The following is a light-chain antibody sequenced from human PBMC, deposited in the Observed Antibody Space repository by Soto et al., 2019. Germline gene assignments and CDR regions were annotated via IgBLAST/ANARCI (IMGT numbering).Light chain of an antibody. CDR3: QQYDNLPRYT. CDR1: QDISNY. Sequence: DIQMTQSPSSLSASVADRVTITCQASQDISNYLNWYQQKPGKAPKLLIYDASNLETGVPSRFSGSGSGTDFTFTISRLQPEDIATYYCQQYDNLPRYTFGQGTKLEIK. J-gene: IGKJ2*01. V-gene: IGKV1-33*01. CDR2: DAS.